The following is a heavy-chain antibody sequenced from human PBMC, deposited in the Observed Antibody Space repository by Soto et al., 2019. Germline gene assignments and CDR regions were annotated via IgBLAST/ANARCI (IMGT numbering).Heavy chain of an antibody. D-gene: IGHD6-19*01. Sequence: EVPLLESGGGLVQPGGSLRLSCAASGFTLSSYAMSWVRQAPGKGLECVSAISGSGGSTYYADSVKGRFTISRDNSKNTLYLQMNGLRAEDTAVYYCAKELRDSSAWYDRGYYFDYWGQGTLVTVSS. V-gene: IGHV3-23*01. CDR1: GFTLSSYA. CDR2: ISGSGGST. CDR3: AKELRDSSAWYDRGYYFDY. J-gene: IGHJ4*02.